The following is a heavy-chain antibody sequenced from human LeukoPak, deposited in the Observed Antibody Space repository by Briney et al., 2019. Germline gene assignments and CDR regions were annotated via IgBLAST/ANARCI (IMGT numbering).Heavy chain of an antibody. D-gene: IGHD3-10*01. J-gene: IGHJ5*02. CDR3: ARDYTSKTTIVRGVPNWFDP. CDR2: IYTSGST. V-gene: IGHV4-4*07. Sequence: PSETLSPTCTVSGGSISSYYWSWIRQPAGKGLEWIGRIYTSGSTNYNPSLKSRVTMSVDTSKNQFSLKLSSVTAADTAVYYCARDYTSKTTIVRGVPNWFDPWGQGTLVTVSS. CDR1: GGSISSYY.